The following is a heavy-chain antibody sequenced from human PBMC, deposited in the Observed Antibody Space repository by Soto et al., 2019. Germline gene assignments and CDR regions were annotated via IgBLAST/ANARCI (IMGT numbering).Heavy chain of an antibody. CDR3: ARAPYSSGWFDY. Sequence: EVQLVESGGGLVKPGGSLRLSCAASGFTFSSYSMNWVRQAPGKGLEWVSSISSSSSYIYYADSVKGRFTISRDNAKNSLYLQMNSLRAEDTAVYYCARAPYSSGWFDYWGQGTLVTVSS. D-gene: IGHD6-19*01. V-gene: IGHV3-21*01. CDR2: ISSSSSYI. J-gene: IGHJ4*02. CDR1: GFTFSSYS.